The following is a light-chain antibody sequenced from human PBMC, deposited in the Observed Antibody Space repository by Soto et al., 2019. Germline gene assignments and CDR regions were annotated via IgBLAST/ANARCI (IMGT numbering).Light chain of an antibody. Sequence: EIVLTQSPATLSLSPRERATLSCRASQSVSSYLAWYQQKPGQAPRLLIYDASNRATGIPARFSGSGSGTDLTLTISSLEPEAFAVYYCQQRSNWPPLTFGGGTKVEIK. CDR1: QSVSSY. J-gene: IGKJ4*01. V-gene: IGKV3-11*01. CDR2: DAS. CDR3: QQRSNWPPLT.